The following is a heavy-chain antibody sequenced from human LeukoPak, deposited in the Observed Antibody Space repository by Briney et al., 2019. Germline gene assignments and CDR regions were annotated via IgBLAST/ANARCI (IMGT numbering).Heavy chain of an antibody. D-gene: IGHD1-26*01. CDR3: ARVSIVGATYNWFDP. Sequence: ASVKVSCKTSGYTFTDYYMHWVRQAPGQGLEWMGIINPSGGSTSYAQKFQGRVTMTRDTSTSTVYMELSSLRSEDTAVYYCARVSIVGATYNWFDPWGQGTLVTVSS. V-gene: IGHV1-46*01. J-gene: IGHJ5*02. CDR2: INPSGGST. CDR1: GYTFTDYY.